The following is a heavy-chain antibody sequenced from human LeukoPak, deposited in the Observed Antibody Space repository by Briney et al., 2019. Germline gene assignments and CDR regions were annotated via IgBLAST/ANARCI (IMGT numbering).Heavy chain of an antibody. V-gene: IGHV1-46*01. J-gene: IGHJ4*02. CDR1: GYTFTSYD. CDR2: INPSGGST. Sequence: ASVKVSCKASGYTFTSYDINWVRQAPGQGLEWMGIINPSGGSTSYAQKFQGRVTMARDTSTSTVYKELSSLRSADTAVYYCARRSPTPGQPGSSPGCFDYWGQGTLVTVSS. CDR3: ARRSPTPGQPGSSPGCFDY. D-gene: IGHD3-10*01.